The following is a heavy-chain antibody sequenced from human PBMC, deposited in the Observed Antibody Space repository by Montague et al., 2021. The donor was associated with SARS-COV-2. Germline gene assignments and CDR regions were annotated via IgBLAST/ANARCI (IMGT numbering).Heavy chain of an antibody. J-gene: IGHJ6*03. V-gene: IGHV3-30-3*01. D-gene: IGHD3-10*01. CDR2: ISYDGSNK. CDR1: GFTFSSYA. CDR3: ASSLLWFGESYYYMDV. Sequence: YLRLSCAASGFTFSSYAMHWVRQAPGKGLEWVAVISYDGSNKYYADSVKGRFTISRDNSKNTLYLQMNSLRAEDTAVYYCASSLLWFGESYYYMDVWGKGTTVTVSS.